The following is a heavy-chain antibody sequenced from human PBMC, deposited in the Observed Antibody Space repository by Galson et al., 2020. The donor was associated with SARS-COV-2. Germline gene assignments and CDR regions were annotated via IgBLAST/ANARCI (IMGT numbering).Heavy chain of an antibody. D-gene: IGHD3-10*01. CDR2: ISAYNGNT. J-gene: IGHJ4*02. Sequence: ASVQVSCKASGYTFTSYGISWVRQAPGQGLEWMGWISAYNGNTNYAQKLQGRVTMTTDTSTSTAYMELRSLRSDDTAVYYCAGYYYGSGSLSYWGQGTLVTVSS. CDR3: AGYYYGSGSLSY. CDR1: GYTFTSYG. V-gene: IGHV1-18*01.